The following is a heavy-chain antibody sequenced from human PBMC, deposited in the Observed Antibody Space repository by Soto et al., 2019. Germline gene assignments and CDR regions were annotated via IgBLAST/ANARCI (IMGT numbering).Heavy chain of an antibody. Sequence: GSLRLSCAASGFTFSNYAMSWVRQAPGKGLEWVSTISIGDYTYYADSVKGRFTISRDNSKNTLYLQMNSLRAEDTAVYYCARDPCCYYYGMDVWGQGTTVTVSS. J-gene: IGHJ6*02. CDR2: ISIGDYT. CDR1: GFTFSNYA. CDR3: ARDPCCYYYGMDV. V-gene: IGHV3-23*01.